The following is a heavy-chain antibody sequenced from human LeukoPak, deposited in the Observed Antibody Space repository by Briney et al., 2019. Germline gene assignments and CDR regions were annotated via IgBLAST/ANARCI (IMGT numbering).Heavy chain of an antibody. J-gene: IGHJ4*02. D-gene: IGHD6-25*01. CDR1: GDSVSSNSAA. V-gene: IGHV6-1*01. Sequence: SQTLSLTFAISGDSVSSNSAAWNWIRQSPSGGLEWLGKTYYRSKWYNEYAISVQSRITINPDTSKNQFSLQLNSVTPEDTAVYYCAREFQRVLFWGQGTLVTVSS. CDR2: TYYRSKWYN. CDR3: AREFQRVLF.